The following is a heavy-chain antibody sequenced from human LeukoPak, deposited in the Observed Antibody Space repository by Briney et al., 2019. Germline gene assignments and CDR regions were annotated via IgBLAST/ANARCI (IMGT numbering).Heavy chain of an antibody. V-gene: IGHV3-23*01. Sequence: PGGSLRLFCAASGFTLSTYAMDWVRQAPGKGLEWVSAISGSGGNTYYADSVKGRFTISRDNSENTLYLQMNSLRAEDTAVYFCARELSSVSSWYFDFWGQGTLLTVSS. CDR1: GFTLSTYA. J-gene: IGHJ4*02. CDR2: ISGSGGNT. D-gene: IGHD6-13*01. CDR3: ARELSSVSSWYFDF.